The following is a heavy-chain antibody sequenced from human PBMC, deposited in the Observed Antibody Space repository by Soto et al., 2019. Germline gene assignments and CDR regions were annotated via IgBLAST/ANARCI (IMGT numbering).Heavy chain of an antibody. J-gene: IGHJ3*02. D-gene: IGHD6-19*01. CDR3: ASEIAVAGTGAFDI. V-gene: IGHV6-1*01. CDR2: TYYRSKWYN. CDR1: GDSVSSNSAA. Sequence: SQTLSLTCVISGDSVSSNSAAWNWIRQPPSRGLEWLGRTYYRSKWYNDYAVSVKSRITINPDTSKNQFSLQLNSVTPEDTAVYYCASEIAVAGTGAFDIWGQGTMVTVSS.